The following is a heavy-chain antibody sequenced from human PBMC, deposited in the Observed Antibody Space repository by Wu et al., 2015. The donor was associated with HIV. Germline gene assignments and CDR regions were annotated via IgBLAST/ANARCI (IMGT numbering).Heavy chain of an antibody. J-gene: IGHJ3*02. CDR3: ARDGTSGYSYGYNAFDI. CDR1: GGTFSSYA. V-gene: IGHV1-69*13. CDR2: IIPIFGTA. Sequence: QVQLVQSGAEVKKPGSSVKVSCKASGGTFSSYAISWVRQAPGQGLEWMGRIIPIFGTANYAQKFQGRVTITADESTSTAYMELSSLRSEDTAVYYCARDGTSGYSYGYNAFDIWGQGTMVTVSS. D-gene: IGHD5-18*01.